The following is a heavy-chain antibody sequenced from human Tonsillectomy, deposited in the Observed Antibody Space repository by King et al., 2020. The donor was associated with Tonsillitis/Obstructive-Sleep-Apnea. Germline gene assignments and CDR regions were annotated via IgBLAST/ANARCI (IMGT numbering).Heavy chain of an antibody. CDR1: GFPFSDYY. J-gene: IGHJ4*02. Sequence: VQLVESGGGLVKPGGSLRLSCAASGFPFSDYYMTWIRQAPGKGLEWVSYISSSDNFTNYAGTVKGRFTISRDNARNSLYLQMNSLRAEDTALYYCGSTSFVDYPDYWGQGTLVTVSS. CDR3: GSTSFVDYPDY. V-gene: IGHV3-11*05. CDR2: ISSSDNFT.